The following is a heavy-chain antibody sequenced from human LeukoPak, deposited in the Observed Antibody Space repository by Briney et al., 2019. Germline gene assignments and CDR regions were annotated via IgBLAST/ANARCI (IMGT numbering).Heavy chain of an antibody. V-gene: IGHV4-31*03. D-gene: IGHD1-26*01. CDR2: ILKTGST. CDR1: GVSISTGGYY. Sequence: SETLSLTCTVSGVSISTGGYYWSRIRQLPGKGLEWIGYILKTGSTYYNPSLRSRITISVDTSKNQFSLNLTSVTAADTAVYYCARETSGIYSEYWGQGILVTVSS. J-gene: IGHJ4*02. CDR3: ARETSGIYSEY.